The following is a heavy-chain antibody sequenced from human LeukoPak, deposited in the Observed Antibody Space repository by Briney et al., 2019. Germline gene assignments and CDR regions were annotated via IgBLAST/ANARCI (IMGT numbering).Heavy chain of an antibody. CDR2: INPNSGGT. D-gene: IGHD5-24*01. J-gene: IGHJ3*02. Sequence: ASVKVSCKASGYTFTGYYMHWVRQAPGQGLEWMGWINPNSGGTNYAQKFQGRVTMTRDTSISTAYMELSRLRSDDTAVYYCARAQSRTHWDGFDIWGQGTVVTVPS. CDR3: ARAQSRTHWDGFDI. V-gene: IGHV1-2*02. CDR1: GYTFTGYY.